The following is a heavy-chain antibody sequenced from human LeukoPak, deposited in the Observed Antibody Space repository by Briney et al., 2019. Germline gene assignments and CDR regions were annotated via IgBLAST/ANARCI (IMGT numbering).Heavy chain of an antibody. V-gene: IGHV3-23*01. J-gene: IGHJ4*02. CDR1: GFTFSSYS. Sequence: GGSLRLSCAASGFTFSSYSMNWVRQAPGKGLEWVSAISGSGGSTYYADSVKGRFTISRDNSKNTLYLQMNSLRAEDTAVYYCAKDSTNYYDSSGYYGAFDYWGQGTLVTVSS. CDR3: AKDSTNYYDSSGYYGAFDY. CDR2: ISGSGGST. D-gene: IGHD3-22*01.